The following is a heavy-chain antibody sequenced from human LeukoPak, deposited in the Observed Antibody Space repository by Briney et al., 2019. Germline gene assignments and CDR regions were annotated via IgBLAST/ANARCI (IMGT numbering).Heavy chain of an antibody. CDR1: GGTFSSYA. J-gene: IGHJ4*02. CDR3: AAGYSRSYADY. D-gene: IGHD6-6*01. Sequence: SVKVSCKASGGTFSSYAISWVRQAPGQGLEWMGRIIPILGIANYAQKFQGRVTITADKSTSTAYMELSSLRSEDTAVYYCAAGYSRSYADYWGQGTLVTVSS. V-gene: IGHV1-69*04. CDR2: IIPILGIA.